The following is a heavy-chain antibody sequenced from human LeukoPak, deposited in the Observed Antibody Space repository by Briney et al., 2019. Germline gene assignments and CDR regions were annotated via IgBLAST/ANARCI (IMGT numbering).Heavy chain of an antibody. V-gene: IGHV3-9*01. CDR1: GFTFDHYA. Sequence: GGSLRLSCAASGFTFDHYAMHWVRQAPGKGLEWVSGISWNSGSIGYADSVKGRFTISRDNAKNSLYLQMNSLRAEDTALYYCAKDMGSYDFWSGYLDYWGQGTLVTVSS. D-gene: IGHD3-3*01. J-gene: IGHJ4*02. CDR2: ISWNSGSI. CDR3: AKDMGSYDFWSGYLDY.